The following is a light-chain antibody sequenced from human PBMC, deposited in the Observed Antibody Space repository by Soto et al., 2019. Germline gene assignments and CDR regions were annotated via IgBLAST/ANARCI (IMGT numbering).Light chain of an antibody. CDR2: GAS. CDR1: QSVSSN. Sequence: EIVMTQSPATLSVSPGERASLSCMASQSVSSNLAWYQQKPGQAPRLLIYGASTRATAIPARFSGSGSGTEFILTISSLQSEDFAVYYCQHYNNWPVTFGQGTKVEI. J-gene: IGKJ1*01. CDR3: QHYNNWPVT. V-gene: IGKV3-15*01.